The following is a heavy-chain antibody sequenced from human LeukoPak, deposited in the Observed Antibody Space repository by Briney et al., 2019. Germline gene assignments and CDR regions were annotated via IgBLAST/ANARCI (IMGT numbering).Heavy chain of an antibody. CDR2: IWYDGTKK. CDR3: AKEAWNFVFRDDAFDV. Sequence: PGRSLRLSCAASGSTFSGHGMHWVRQAPGKGLEWVAVIWYDGTKKYYADSVRGRFTISRDNSKNTLFLQMNILRAEDTAVYYCAKEAWNFVFRDDAFDVWGQGTMVTVSS. D-gene: IGHD1-7*01. CDR1: GSTFSGHG. V-gene: IGHV3-33*06. J-gene: IGHJ3*01.